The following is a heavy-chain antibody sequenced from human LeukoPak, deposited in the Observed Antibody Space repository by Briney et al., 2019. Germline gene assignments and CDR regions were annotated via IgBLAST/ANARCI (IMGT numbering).Heavy chain of an antibody. CDR3: AREPSDF. CDR2: IHPSSSNT. Sequence: ASVKVSCKASVYTFTSYFMHWVRQAPGQGLEWLGMIHPSSSNTTYEQKYQGRVTMTRDTHTSTVYIELSSLRSEDTAVYCCAREPSDFWGQGTLVTVSS. J-gene: IGHJ4*01. V-gene: IGHV1-46*01. CDR1: VYTFTSYF.